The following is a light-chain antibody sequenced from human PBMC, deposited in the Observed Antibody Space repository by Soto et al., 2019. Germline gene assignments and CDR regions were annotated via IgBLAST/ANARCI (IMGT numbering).Light chain of an antibody. CDR3: QQSNSYSFT. V-gene: IGKV1-5*01. CDR1: QSISSW. Sequence: DIQMTQSPSTLSASVGDRVTITCRASQSISSWLAWYKQKPGKAPKLLIYDASSLESGVPSRFSSSGSGTEFTLTISSLQPDDFATYYCQQSNSYSFTFGPGTKVDIK. CDR2: DAS. J-gene: IGKJ3*01.